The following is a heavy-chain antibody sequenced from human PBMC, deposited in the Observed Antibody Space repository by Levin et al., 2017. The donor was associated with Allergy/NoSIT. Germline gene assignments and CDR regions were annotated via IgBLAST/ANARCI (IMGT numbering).Heavy chain of an antibody. V-gene: IGHV3-23*01. CDR3: VKDKAWFGELLYGVIDS. Sequence: QAGGSLRLSCAASGFSFRSYGMSWVRQAPGKGLEWVSGISSGGYDTHYAESVKGRFTISRDNSKNTLYLQVNSLRAEDTAVYYCVKDKAWFGELLYGVIDSWGQGTLVTVSS. D-gene: IGHD3-10*01. CDR1: GFSFRSYG. J-gene: IGHJ4*02. CDR2: ISSGGYDT.